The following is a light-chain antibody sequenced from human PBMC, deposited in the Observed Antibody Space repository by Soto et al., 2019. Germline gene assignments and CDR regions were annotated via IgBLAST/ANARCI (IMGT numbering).Light chain of an antibody. CDR3: KHYNSYSEA. V-gene: IGKV1-5*03. J-gene: IGKJ1*01. CDR1: QTISSW. CDR2: KAS. Sequence: IQMTQSPSTLSGSVGDRVTVSSPASQTISSWLAWYQQKPGKAPKLLIYKASTLKSGVPSRFSGSGSGTEFTLTISSLQTDDFATYYCKHYNSYSEAFGQGTKVDIK.